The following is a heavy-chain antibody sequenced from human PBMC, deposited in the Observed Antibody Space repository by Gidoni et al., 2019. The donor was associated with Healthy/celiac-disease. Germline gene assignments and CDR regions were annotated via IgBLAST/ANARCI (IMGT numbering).Heavy chain of an antibody. V-gene: IGHV4-34*01. J-gene: IGHJ5*02. D-gene: IGHD2-2*02. Sequence: QVQLQQWGAGLLTPSETLSLTCAVYGGSFSGYYWSWIRQPPGKGLEWIGEINHSGSTNYNPSLKSRVTISVDTSKNQFSLKLSSVTAADTAVYYCARHYCSSTSCYTNWFDPWGQGTLVTVSS. CDR2: INHSGST. CDR1: GGSFSGYY. CDR3: ARHYCSSTSCYTNWFDP.